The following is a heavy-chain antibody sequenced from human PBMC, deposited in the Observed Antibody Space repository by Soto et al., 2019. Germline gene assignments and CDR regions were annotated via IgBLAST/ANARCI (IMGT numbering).Heavy chain of an antibody. CDR1: GDSISRHY. CDR3: ARDASSASYGVDQGLDV. CDR2: IFYTGST. V-gene: IGHV4-59*11. J-gene: IGHJ6*02. D-gene: IGHD4-17*01. Sequence: SETLSLTCTVSGDSISRHYWNWIRQPPGKGLEWLGDIFYTGSTIYNPSLKSRLTISIETSKNQFSLTLTSVTTADTAVYYCARDASSASYGVDQGLDVWGQGTSVTVSS.